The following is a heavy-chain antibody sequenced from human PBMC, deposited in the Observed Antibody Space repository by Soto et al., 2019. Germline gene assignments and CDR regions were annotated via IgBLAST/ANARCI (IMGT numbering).Heavy chain of an antibody. J-gene: IGHJ3*01. V-gene: IGHV3-15*07. CDR3: NTGGSFGGVAVAFHF. Sequence: GGSLRLSCAASGFTFSEAWMNWVRQAPGKGLEWVGRIKSKAGGGAIDYAAPVKGRFTISRDDSKDTLYLQINSLKTEDTAVYYCNTGGSFGGVAVAFHFWGQGTMVTVSS. D-gene: IGHD3-10*01. CDR1: GFTFSEAW. CDR2: IKSKAGGGAI.